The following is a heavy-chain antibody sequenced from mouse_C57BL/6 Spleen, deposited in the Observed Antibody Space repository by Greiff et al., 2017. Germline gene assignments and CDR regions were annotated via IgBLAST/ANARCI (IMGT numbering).Heavy chain of an antibody. J-gene: IGHJ1*03. D-gene: IGHD2-2*01. Sequence: VQLQQSGAELMKPGASVKLSCKATGYTFTGYWIEWVKQRPGHGLEWIGEILPGSGSTNYNEKLKGKATFTADTSSNTAYMQLSSLTTEDSAIYYCASGHYVYDERSWYFDVWGTGTTVTVSS. CDR1: GYTFTGYW. V-gene: IGHV1-9*01. CDR3: ASGHYVYDERSWYFDV. CDR2: ILPGSGST.